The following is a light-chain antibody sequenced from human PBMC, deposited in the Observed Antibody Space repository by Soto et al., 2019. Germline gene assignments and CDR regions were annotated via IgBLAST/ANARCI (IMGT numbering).Light chain of an antibody. J-gene: IGLJ2*01. CDR2: EVN. V-gene: IGLV2-8*01. Sequence: QSALTQPPSASGSPGQSVTISCTGTSSDVGGYNDVSWYQQHPGKAPKLMIYEVNKRPSGVPDRISGSKSGNTASLTVSGLXXXXXXXYYCXSXAGSDNLVFGGGTKVTVL. CDR3: XSXAGSDNLV. CDR1: SSDVGGYND.